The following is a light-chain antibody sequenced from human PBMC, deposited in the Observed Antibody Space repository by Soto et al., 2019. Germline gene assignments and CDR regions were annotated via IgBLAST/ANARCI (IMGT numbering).Light chain of an antibody. CDR3: QQYNDWPQT. CDR2: AAS. V-gene: IGKV3-15*01. J-gene: IGKJ4*01. Sequence: EVVMTQSPATLSVSPGERATLSCRASQSVSTNLAWYQQKPGQAPRLLIYAASTRATGIPARFSGSGSGTXXTLXISSLQSEDFAVYYCQQYNDWPQTFGGGTKVDIK. CDR1: QSVSTN.